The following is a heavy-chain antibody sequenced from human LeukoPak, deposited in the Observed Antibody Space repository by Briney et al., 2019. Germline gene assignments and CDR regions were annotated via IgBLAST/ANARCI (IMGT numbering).Heavy chain of an antibody. D-gene: IGHD6-13*01. CDR3: ARSSLAAAGQAPPNWFDP. Sequence: GESLQISCKGSGYSFTSYWIGWVRQMPGKGLEWMGIIYPGDSDTRYSPSFQGQVTISADKSISTAYLQWSSLKASDTAMYYCARSSLAAAGQAPPNWFDPWGQGTLVTVSS. J-gene: IGHJ5*02. CDR1: GYSFTSYW. V-gene: IGHV5-51*01. CDR2: IYPGDSDT.